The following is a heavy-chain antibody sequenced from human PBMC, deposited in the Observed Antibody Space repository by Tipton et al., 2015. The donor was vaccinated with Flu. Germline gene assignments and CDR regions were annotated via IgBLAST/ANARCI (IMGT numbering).Heavy chain of an antibody. CDR3: ARLSLSFNAFDI. CDR2: IYYSGST. D-gene: IGHD2/OR15-2a*01. J-gene: IGHJ3*02. Sequence: TLSLTCPVSGGSISSSSYYWGWIRQPPGKGLEWIGTIYYSGSTYYNPSLKSRVTMSVDTSKKQFSLKLNSVTAADTAVYYCARLSLSFNAFDIWGQGTTVIVSS. CDR1: GGSISSSSYY. V-gene: IGHV4-39*07.